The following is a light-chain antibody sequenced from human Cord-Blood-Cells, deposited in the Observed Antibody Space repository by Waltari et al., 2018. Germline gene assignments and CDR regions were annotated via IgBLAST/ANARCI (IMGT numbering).Light chain of an antibody. Sequence: EIVMTQSPATLSVSPGERATLSCRASQSVGSNLAWYQQKPGQAPRLLIYGASTRATGIPARFSGSGSGTEFTRTISSLQSEDFAVYYCQQYNNWPRTFGQGTKVEIK. CDR2: GAS. CDR1: QSVGSN. CDR3: QQYNNWPRT. J-gene: IGKJ1*01. V-gene: IGKV3-15*01.